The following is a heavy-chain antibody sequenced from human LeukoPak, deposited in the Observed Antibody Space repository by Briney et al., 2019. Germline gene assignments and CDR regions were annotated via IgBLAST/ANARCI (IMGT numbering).Heavy chain of an antibody. V-gene: IGHV4-59*01. CDR1: GVSISSYY. J-gene: IGHJ6*01. CDR2: IYYSGST. CDR3: ARLKCMSTTCSSRYVMDV. Sequence: SGTLSLTCRVSGVSISSYYWSWIRQPPGKGLEYIGYIYYSGSTNYNPSLKSRVTISVHTSKHQFSLNLTSVTAADTAVYYCARLKCMSTTCSSRYVMDVWGEGTTVTVSS. D-gene: IGHD2-2*01.